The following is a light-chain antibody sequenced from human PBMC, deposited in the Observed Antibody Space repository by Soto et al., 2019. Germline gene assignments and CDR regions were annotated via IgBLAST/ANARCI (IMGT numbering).Light chain of an antibody. V-gene: IGLV4-69*01. Sequence: QLVLTQSPSASASLGASVKLTCTLSSGHSSYAIAWHQQQPEKGPRYLMKLNSDGSHSKGDGSPDRFSGSSSGAERYLTISSLQSEDEADYYCQTWGTGTHVVFGGGTKLTVL. J-gene: IGLJ2*01. CDR1: SGHSSYA. CDR2: LNSDGSH. CDR3: QTWGTGTHVV.